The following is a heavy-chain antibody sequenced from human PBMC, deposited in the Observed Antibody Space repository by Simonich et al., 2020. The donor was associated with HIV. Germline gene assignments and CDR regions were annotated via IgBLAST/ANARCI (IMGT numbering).Heavy chain of an antibody. CDR2: INHSEIT. J-gene: IGHJ4*02. D-gene: IGHD3-3*01. V-gene: IGHV4-34*01. CDR1: GGSFSGYY. CDR3: ARRDRELILYFDY. Sequence: QVQLQQWGAGLLKPSETLSLTCAVYGGSFSGYYWSGIRQPPGKGLEWIGEINHSEITNYKSSLNSRATISVDKSKNQFSLKLSSVTAADTAIYYCARRDRELILYFDYWGQGNLGTVSS.